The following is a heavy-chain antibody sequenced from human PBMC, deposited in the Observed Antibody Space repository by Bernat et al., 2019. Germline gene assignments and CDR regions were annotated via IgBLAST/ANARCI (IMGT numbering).Heavy chain of an antibody. CDR1: GFTFSSYA. Sequence: EVQLLESGGGLVQPGGSLRLSCAASGFTFSSYAMSWVRQAPGKGLEWVSAISGSGSGTYYAGSVKGRFTISRDNSKNTLYLQMNSLRAEDTAVYYCAKSYYDSGLLDYWGQGTLVTVSS. CDR2: ISGSGSGT. V-gene: IGHV3-23*01. J-gene: IGHJ4*02. D-gene: IGHD3-22*01. CDR3: AKSYYDSGLLDY.